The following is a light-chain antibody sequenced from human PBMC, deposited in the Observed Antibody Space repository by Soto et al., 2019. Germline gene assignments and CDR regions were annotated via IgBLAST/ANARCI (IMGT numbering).Light chain of an antibody. Sequence: QSALTQPPSASGSPGHSVTISCTGTSSDIGGYHYVSWYQQHPGKAPKLMIYVVNNQPSGVPDRFSGSKSGNTASLTVSGLKAEDEADYYCSSYAGRKKVFGGGTKLTVL. CDR2: VVN. J-gene: IGLJ2*01. CDR1: SSDIGGYHY. V-gene: IGLV2-8*01. CDR3: SSYAGRKKV.